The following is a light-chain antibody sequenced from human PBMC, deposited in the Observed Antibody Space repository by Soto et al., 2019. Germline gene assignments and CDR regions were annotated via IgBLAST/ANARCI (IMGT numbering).Light chain of an antibody. V-gene: IGLV2-8*01. Sequence: QSALTQPPSASGSPGQSVTISCTGTSSDVGGYNNVSWYQQHPGKAPKLMIYEVSKRPSGVPDRFSGSKSGNTASLTVSGLQAEDEAEYYCNSYAGIPVVFGGGTKLTVL. CDR3: NSYAGIPVV. CDR2: EVS. CDR1: SSDVGGYNN. J-gene: IGLJ2*01.